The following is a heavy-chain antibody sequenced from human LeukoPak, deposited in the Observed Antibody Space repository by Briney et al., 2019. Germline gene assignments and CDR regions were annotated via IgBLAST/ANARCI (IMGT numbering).Heavy chain of an antibody. CDR3: ARVSVVGCSSTSCADDDDY. Sequence: PGGSLRLSCAASGFTFSSYEMNWVRQAPGKGLEWVSCISSSGSTIYYADSVKGRFTISRDNAKNSLYLQMNSLRAEDTAVYYCARVSVVGCSSTSCADDDDYWGQGTLVTVSS. CDR2: ISSSGSTI. D-gene: IGHD2-2*01. V-gene: IGHV3-48*03. CDR1: GFTFSSYE. J-gene: IGHJ4*02.